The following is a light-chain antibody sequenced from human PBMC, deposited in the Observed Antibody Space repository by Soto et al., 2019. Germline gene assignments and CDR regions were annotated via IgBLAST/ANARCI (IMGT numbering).Light chain of an antibody. CDR3: CSYAGSYSVV. J-gene: IGLJ2*01. CDR2: DVS. Sequence: ALTQPRSVSESPGQSVTISCTGTSSDVGGYNYVSWYQQHPGKAPKLMIYDVSKRPSGVPDRFSGSKSGNRASLTISGLQAEDEADYYCCSYAGSYSVVFGGGTKLTVL. CDR1: SSDVGGYNY. V-gene: IGLV2-11*01.